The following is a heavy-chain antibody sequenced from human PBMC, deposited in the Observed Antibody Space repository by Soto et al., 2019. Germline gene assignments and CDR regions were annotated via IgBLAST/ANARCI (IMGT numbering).Heavy chain of an antibody. D-gene: IGHD3-22*01. CDR1: GFTFTSSA. J-gene: IGHJ5*02. CDR2: IVVGSGNT. V-gene: IGHV1-58*01. Sequence: GASVKVSCKASGFTFTSSAVQWGRQARGQRLEWIGWIVVGSGNTNYAQKFQERVTITRDMTTSTAYMELSRLRSEDTAVYYCAAEGRKYYDDRSGYYPWGQGTLVTVYS. CDR3: AAEGRKYYDDRSGYYP.